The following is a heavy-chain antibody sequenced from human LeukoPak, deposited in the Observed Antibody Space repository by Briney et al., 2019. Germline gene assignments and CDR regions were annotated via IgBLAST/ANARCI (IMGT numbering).Heavy chain of an antibody. CDR3: AKGPLYYYDSSGYGEYFRH. CDR2: ISGSGGST. Sequence: GRSLRLSCAASGFTFSSYGMHWVRQAPGKGLEWVSAISGSGGSTYYADSVKGRFTISRDNSKNTLYLQMNSLRAEDTAVYYCAKGPLYYYDSSGYGEYFRHWGQGTLVTVSS. D-gene: IGHD3-22*01. J-gene: IGHJ1*01. V-gene: IGHV3-23*01. CDR1: GFTFSSYG.